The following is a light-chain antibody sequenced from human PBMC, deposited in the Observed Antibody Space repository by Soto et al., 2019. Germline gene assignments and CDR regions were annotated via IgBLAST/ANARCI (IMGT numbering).Light chain of an antibody. J-gene: IGKJ1*01. V-gene: IGKV3-20*01. Sequence: EIVLTQSPGTLSLSPGERATLSCRASQSVRDRYLAWYQQKPGQAPSLLIYDTSTRATGVPDRFSGSGSGTACALTISRVEPEDFAIYFCHQYGSSPGTFGQGTKVEI. CDR1: QSVRDRY. CDR2: DTS. CDR3: HQYGSSPGT.